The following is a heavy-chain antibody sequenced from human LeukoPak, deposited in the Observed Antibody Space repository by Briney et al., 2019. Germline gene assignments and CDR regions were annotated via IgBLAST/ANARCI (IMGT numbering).Heavy chain of an antibody. D-gene: IGHD6-13*01. J-gene: IGHJ4*02. CDR2: ISGSGGST. CDR1: GFTFSSYA. V-gene: IGHV3-23*01. CDR3: AKVSGIAAAGTLGY. Sequence: PGGSLRLSCAASGFTFSSYAMSWVRQAPGKWLEWVSAISGSGGSTYYADSVKGRFTISRDNSKNTLYLQMNSLRAEDTAVYYCAKVSGIAAAGTLGYWGQGTLVTVSS.